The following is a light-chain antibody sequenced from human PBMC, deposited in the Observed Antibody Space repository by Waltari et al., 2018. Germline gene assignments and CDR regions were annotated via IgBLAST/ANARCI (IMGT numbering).Light chain of an antibody. V-gene: IGLV2-8*01. CDR3: SSYAGSNNYV. CDR2: EVS. J-gene: IGLJ1*01. Sequence: QSALTQPPAASGAPGQSVTISCTGTSSDLGAYNSVSWYQQHPGKAPKLLTFEVSPRPSGVPDRFSGSKSANTASLTVSGLQADDEADYYCSSYAGSNNYVFGTGTKVTVL. CDR1: SSDLGAYNS.